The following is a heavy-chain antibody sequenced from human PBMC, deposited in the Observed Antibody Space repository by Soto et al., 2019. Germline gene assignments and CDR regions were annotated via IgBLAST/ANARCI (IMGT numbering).Heavy chain of an antibody. CDR3: AKDGRATRAFDY. Sequence: EVQLLESGGGLVQPGGSLRLSCAASGFTFSSYAMSWVRQAPGKGLEWVSAISGSGGSAYYADSVKGRFTISRDNSKNTLYLQMNSLRAEDTAVYYCAKDGRATRAFDYWGQGTLVTVSS. CDR1: GFTFSSYA. CDR2: ISGSGGSA. V-gene: IGHV3-23*01. J-gene: IGHJ4*02. D-gene: IGHD3-10*01.